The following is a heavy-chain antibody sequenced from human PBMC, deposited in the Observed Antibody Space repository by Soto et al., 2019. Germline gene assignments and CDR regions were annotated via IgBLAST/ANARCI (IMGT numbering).Heavy chain of an antibody. Sequence: HPRGPLPLSCVTSGFTFNIFAMSWVRRAPEKGQEWISAIRLRGDRTYDADSVKGRFFISRDKSNNTLFLRVSSLRVEGSATYYCAKGGSSGWRNCFDYWGQGT. CDR1: GFTFNIFA. CDR3: AKGGSSGWRNCFDY. J-gene: IGHJ4*02. V-gene: IGHV3-23*01. CDR2: IRLRGDRT. D-gene: IGHD6-19*01.